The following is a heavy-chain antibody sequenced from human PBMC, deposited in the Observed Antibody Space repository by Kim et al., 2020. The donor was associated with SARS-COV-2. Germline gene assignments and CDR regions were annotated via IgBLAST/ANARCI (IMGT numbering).Heavy chain of an antibody. J-gene: IGHJ6*02. V-gene: IGHV3-33*06. Sequence: GGSLRLSCAASGFTFSSYGMHWVRQAPGKGLEWVAVIWYDGSNKYYADSVKGRFTISRVNSKNTLYLQMNSLRAEDTAVYYCAKEDKLWLGYYYGMDVWGQGTTVTVSS. D-gene: IGHD5-18*01. CDR1: GFTFSSYG. CDR2: IWYDGSNK. CDR3: AKEDKLWLGYYYGMDV.